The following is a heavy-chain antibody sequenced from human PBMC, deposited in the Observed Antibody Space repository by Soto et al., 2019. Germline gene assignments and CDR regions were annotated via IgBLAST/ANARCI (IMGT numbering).Heavy chain of an antibody. V-gene: IGHV3-30*18. Sequence: QVRLVESGGGVVQAGRSLRLSCEASGFTFRDYGMNWVRQAPGKGLEWVGVILYDGSESYYADSVKGRFSFSRDNSNNIQYLQMNSLRTEDTAVYYCVKGGPEAGRDFDYWGQGTLVTVSS. CDR3: VKGGPEAGRDFDY. CDR2: ILYDGSES. J-gene: IGHJ4*02. CDR1: GFTFRDYG. D-gene: IGHD6-19*01.